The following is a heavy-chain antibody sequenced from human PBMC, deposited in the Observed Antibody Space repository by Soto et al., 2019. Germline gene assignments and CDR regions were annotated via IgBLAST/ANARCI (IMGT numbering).Heavy chain of an antibody. Sequence: SGPTLVNPTQTLTLTCTFSGFSLSSSGVGVGWIRQPPGKALEWLALIYWDDDKRYSPSLESRLTITKDTSKNLVVLTMTNMDPVDTATYYCAHRLEGHYFHYWGQRTLVTVSS. CDR1: GFSLSSSGVG. J-gene: IGHJ4*02. V-gene: IGHV2-5*02. CDR2: IYWDDDK. CDR3: AHRLEGHYFHY.